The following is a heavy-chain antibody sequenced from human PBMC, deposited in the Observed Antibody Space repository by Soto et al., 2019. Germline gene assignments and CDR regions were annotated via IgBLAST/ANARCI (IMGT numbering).Heavy chain of an antibody. Sequence: GGSLRLSCAASGFTFSSYGMHWVRQAPGKGLEWVAVISYDGSNKYYADSVKGRFTISRDNSKNTLYLQMNSLRAEDTAVYYCAFPYYDFWSGYYSVAFDIWGQGTMVTVSS. CDR1: GFTFSSYG. CDR3: AFPYYDFWSGYYSVAFDI. CDR2: ISYDGSNK. D-gene: IGHD3-3*01. V-gene: IGHV3-30*03. J-gene: IGHJ3*02.